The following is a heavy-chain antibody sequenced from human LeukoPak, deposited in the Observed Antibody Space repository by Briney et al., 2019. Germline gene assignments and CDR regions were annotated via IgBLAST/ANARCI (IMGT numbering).Heavy chain of an antibody. CDR3: AKDSGYDSSGYPFNWFDP. V-gene: IGHV3-23*01. CDR1: GFTFSSYA. Sequence: GGSLRLSCAASGFTFSSYAMSWVRQAPGKGLEWVSAISGSGGSTYYADSAKGRFTISRDNSKNTLYLQMNSLRAEDTAVYYCAKDSGYDSSGYPFNWFDPWGQGTLVTVSS. CDR2: ISGSGGST. J-gene: IGHJ5*02. D-gene: IGHD3-22*01.